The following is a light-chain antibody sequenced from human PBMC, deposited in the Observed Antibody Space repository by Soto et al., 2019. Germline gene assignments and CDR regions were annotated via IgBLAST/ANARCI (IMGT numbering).Light chain of an antibody. V-gene: IGLV2-23*01. CDR1: SSDVVSYNL. CDR3: FSYAGNSLNYV. J-gene: IGLJ1*01. CDR2: EAS. Sequence: QSALTQPASVSGSPGQSITISCTGASSDVVSYNLVSWYQQHPGKAPKLMIYEASKRPSGISNRFSGSKSGNAASLTISGLQAEDEADYYCFSYAGNSLNYVFGTGTKVTVL.